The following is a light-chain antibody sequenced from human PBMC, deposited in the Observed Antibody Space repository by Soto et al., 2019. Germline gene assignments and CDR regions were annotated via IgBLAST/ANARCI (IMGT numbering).Light chain of an antibody. CDR3: QQYGSSPWT. Sequence: EIVLTQAPGTLALSPGEISTLSLRASQSVSSSFVAWFQQKAGQAPRLLIYGTSSRATGIPDRFSGSGSGTDFTLTINRLEPEDFAMYFCQQYGSSPWTFGQGTKV. V-gene: IGKV3-20*01. J-gene: IGKJ1*01. CDR1: QSVSSSF. CDR2: GTS.